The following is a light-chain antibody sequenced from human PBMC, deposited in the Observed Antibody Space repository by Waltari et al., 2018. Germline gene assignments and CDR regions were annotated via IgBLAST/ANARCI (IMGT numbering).Light chain of an antibody. CDR2: GAS. Sequence: EIVMTQSPATLSVSPGERATLSCRASQSVSSNLAWYQQKPGQAPRLLFYGASTRATSIPARFSGSGSGTEFTLTISSLQSEDFAVYYCQQYNNWPPTFGQGTRLEIK. V-gene: IGKV3-15*01. J-gene: IGKJ5*01. CDR1: QSVSSN. CDR3: QQYNNWPPT.